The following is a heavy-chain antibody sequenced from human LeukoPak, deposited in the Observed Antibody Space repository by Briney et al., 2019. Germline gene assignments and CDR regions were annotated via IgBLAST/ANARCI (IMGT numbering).Heavy chain of an antibody. CDR2: IYYSGST. CDR3: ARDSSGWSVDAFDI. J-gene: IGHJ3*02. CDR1: GGSISSSSYY. Sequence: PPETLSLTCTVSGGSISSSSYYWGWIRQPPGKGLEWIGSIYYSGSTYYNPSLKSRVTISVDTSKNQFSLKLSSVTAADTAVYYCARDSSGWSVDAFDIWGQGTMVTVSS. D-gene: IGHD6-19*01. V-gene: IGHV4-39*07.